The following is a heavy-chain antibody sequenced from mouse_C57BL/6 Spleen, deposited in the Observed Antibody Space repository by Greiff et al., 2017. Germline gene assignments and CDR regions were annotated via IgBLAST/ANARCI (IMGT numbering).Heavy chain of an antibody. CDR1: GYTFTSYW. Sequence: QVQLQQPGAELVKPGASVKLSCKASGYTFTSYWMHWVKQRPGQGLEWIGNINPSNGGTNYNEKFKSKATLTVDKSSSTAYMQLSSLTSEDSAVYYCARDGYYVSYYFDYWGQGTTLTVSS. CDR3: ARDGYYVSYYFDY. J-gene: IGHJ2*01. D-gene: IGHD2-3*01. CDR2: INPSNGGT. V-gene: IGHV1-53*01.